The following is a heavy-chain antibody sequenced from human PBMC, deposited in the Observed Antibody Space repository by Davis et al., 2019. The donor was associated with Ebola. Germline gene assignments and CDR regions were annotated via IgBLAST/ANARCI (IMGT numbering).Heavy chain of an antibody. Sequence: ASVKVSCKASGYTFTGYYMHWVRQAPGQGLEWMGWINPNSGGTNYAQKFQGWVTMTRDTSISTAYMELSRLRSDDTAVYYCARELVVYAQIVDTMSYGMDVWGQGTTVTVSS. CDR1: GYTFTGYY. V-gene: IGHV1-2*04. J-gene: IGHJ6*02. D-gene: IGHD2-8*02. CDR2: INPNSGGT. CDR3: ARELVVYAQIVDTMSYGMDV.